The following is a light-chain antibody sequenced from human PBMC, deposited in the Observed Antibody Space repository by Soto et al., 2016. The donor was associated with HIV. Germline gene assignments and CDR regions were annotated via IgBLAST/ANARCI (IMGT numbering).Light chain of an antibody. J-gene: IGKJ1*01. CDR3: QQSHSPPRT. CDR2: ATS. Sequence: DIQMTQSPPSLSASVGDRVTITCRASQSISNYLNWYQQKPGKAPKVLISATSDLQSGVPSRFSGSRSGREFTLTISSLQPEDFATYYCQQSHSPPRTFGQGTKVKIK. V-gene: IGKV1-39*01. CDR1: QSISNY.